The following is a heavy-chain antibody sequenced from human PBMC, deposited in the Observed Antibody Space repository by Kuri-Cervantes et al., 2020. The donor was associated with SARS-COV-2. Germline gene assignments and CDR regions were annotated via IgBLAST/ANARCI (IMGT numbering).Heavy chain of an antibody. D-gene: IGHD3-22*01. CDR2: IYWNDDK. J-gene: IGHJ4*02. Sequence: SGPTLVKPTQTLTLTCTFSGCSLSTSGVGVGWIRQPPGKALEWLALIYWNDDKRYSPSLKSRLTITKDTSKNQVVLTMTNMDPVDTATYYCAHSGYYDSSGYYYPYYFDYWGQGTLVTVSS. CDR3: AHSGYYDSSGYYYPYYFDY. CDR1: GCSLSTSGVG. V-gene: IGHV2-5*01.